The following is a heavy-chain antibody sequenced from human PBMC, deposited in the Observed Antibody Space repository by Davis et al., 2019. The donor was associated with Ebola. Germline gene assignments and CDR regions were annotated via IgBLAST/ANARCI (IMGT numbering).Heavy chain of an antibody. J-gene: IGHJ4*02. D-gene: IGHD1-26*01. CDR2: ILPGDSDT. CDR1: GYSFTSFW. CDR3: ARGRGELPNYFDY. V-gene: IGHV5-51*01. Sequence: KVSCKASGYSFTSFWIGWVRQPPGQGLEWMGAILPGDSDTRYSPSFQGQVTISADKSISTAYLQWSSLKASDTAMYYCARGRGELPNYFDYWGQGTLVTVSS.